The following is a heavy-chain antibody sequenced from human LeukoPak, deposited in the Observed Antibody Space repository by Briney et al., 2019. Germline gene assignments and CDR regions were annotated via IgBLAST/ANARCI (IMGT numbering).Heavy chain of an antibody. Sequence: GGSLRLSCAASGFTLSRYWMHWVRQAPGEGLVWVSRINNDGSKIDYADFAKGRFTISRDNVENTVHLQMSSLRAEDTALYYCARICSSTDCLISAWGQGTLVTVSS. CDR1: GFTLSRYW. CDR2: INNDGSKI. D-gene: IGHD2-2*01. J-gene: IGHJ4*02. V-gene: IGHV3-74*01. CDR3: ARICSSTDCLISA.